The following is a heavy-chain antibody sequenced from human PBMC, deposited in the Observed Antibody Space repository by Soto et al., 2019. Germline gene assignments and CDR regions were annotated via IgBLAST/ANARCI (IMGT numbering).Heavy chain of an antibody. CDR3: ARDDSGFSGSHYIDYFNY. J-gene: IGHJ4*02. V-gene: IGHV1-8*01. Sequence: ASVKVSCKASGYTFTSYDINWVRQATGQGLEWMGWMNPNSGNTGYSEHFQGRVTMTRNTSMGTVYMQLSSLTSEDTAVYYCARDDSGFSGSHYIDYFNYWGQGALVTVSS. CDR2: MNPNSGNT. D-gene: IGHD1-26*01. CDR1: GYTFTSYD.